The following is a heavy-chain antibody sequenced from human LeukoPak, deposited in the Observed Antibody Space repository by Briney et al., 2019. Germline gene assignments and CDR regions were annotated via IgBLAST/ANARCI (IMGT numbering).Heavy chain of an antibody. V-gene: IGHV4-34*01. CDR1: GGSFSGYY. CDR3: ANVEHQLLSSWFDP. D-gene: IGHD2-2*01. J-gene: IGHJ5*02. CDR2: INHSGST. Sequence: SETLSLTCAVYGGSFSGYYWSWIRQPPGKGLEWIGEINHSGSTNYNPSLKSRVTISVDTSKNQFSLKLSSVTAADTAVYYCANVEHQLLSSWFDPWGQGTLVTVSS.